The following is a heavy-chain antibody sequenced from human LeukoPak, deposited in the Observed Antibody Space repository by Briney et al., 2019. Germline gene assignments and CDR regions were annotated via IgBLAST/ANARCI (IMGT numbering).Heavy chain of an antibody. D-gene: IGHD6-19*01. V-gene: IGHV3-7*01. CDR2: IKQDGSEE. Sequence: GGSLRLSCAASGFTFSSYWMTWVRQAPGKGLEWVANIKQDGSEEYYVDSVKGRFTISRDNAKNSLSLQMNSLRAEDTAVYYCAKGAHSSGWLVYYYYYMDVWGKGTTVTISS. CDR3: AKGAHSSGWLVYYYYYMDV. J-gene: IGHJ6*03. CDR1: GFTFSSYW.